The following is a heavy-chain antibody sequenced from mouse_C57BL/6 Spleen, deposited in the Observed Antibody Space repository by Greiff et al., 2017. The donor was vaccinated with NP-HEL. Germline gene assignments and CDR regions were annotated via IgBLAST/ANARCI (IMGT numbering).Heavy chain of an antibody. D-gene: IGHD1-1*02. CDR3: AREGGYYFDY. CDR1: GYTFTSYW. Sequence: QVQLPQPGAELVRPGSSVKLSCKASGYTFTSYWMDWVKQRPGQGLEWIGNIYPSDSETHYNQQFKDKATLTVDKSSSTAYMQLSSLTSEDSAFYDGAREGGYYFDYWGQGTTLTVSS. J-gene: IGHJ2*01. CDR2: IYPSDSET. V-gene: IGHV1-61*01.